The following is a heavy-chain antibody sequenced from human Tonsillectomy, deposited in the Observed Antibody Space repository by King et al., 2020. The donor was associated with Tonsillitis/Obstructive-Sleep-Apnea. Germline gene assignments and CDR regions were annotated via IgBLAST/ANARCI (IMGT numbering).Heavy chain of an antibody. V-gene: IGHV3-49*04. CDR2: IRSKAYGGTT. CDR1: GFTFGDYA. D-gene: IGHD6-19*01. CDR3: TRVHYSSGGWGFDY. J-gene: IGHJ4*01. Sequence: VQLVESGGGLVQPGRSLRLSCTASGFTFGDYAMSWVRQAPGKGLEWVGFIRSKAYGGTTEYAASVKARFTISRDDSKSIAYLQMNSLKTEDTAVYYCTRVHYSSGGWGFDYWGQGTLVTVSS.